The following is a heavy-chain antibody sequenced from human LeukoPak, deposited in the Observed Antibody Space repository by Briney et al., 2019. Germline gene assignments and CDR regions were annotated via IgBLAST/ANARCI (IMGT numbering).Heavy chain of an antibody. CDR2: INSDGSST. CDR1: GFTFSSYW. J-gene: IGHJ4*02. Sequence: PGGSLRLSCAASGFTFSSYWMHWVRHAPGKGLVWVSRINSDGSSTTYADSVKGRFTISRDNAKNTVYLQMNSLRAEDTAVYYCARDRWGTAMVDYWGQGTLVTVSS. CDR3: ARDRWGTAMVDY. D-gene: IGHD5-18*01. V-gene: IGHV3-74*01.